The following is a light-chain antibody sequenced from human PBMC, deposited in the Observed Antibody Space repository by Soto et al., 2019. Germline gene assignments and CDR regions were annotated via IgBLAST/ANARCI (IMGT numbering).Light chain of an antibody. J-gene: IGKJ1*01. V-gene: IGKV1-27*01. CDR1: QGITDY. Sequence: DIQMTQSPSSLSVSVGDRVTITCRASQGITDYLAWYQQKPGQVPNLLIYAAATLQSGVPSRCSGSGSATDFTLTITSLQPEDVATYYCQNDNTSPCTFGQGTKVEIK. CDR3: QNDNTSPCT. CDR2: AAA.